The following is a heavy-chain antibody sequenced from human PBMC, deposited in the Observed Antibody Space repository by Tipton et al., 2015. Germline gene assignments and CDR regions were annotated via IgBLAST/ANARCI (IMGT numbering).Heavy chain of an antibody. J-gene: IGHJ6*02. V-gene: IGHV4-38-2*02. CDR3: ARDLEHGMDV. Sequence: TLSLTCDVSGYSISSGYYWGWIRQPPGKGLEWIGSIYYSGDMYYNPSLKSRVAMSVDTSNNHFSLTLNSVAAADTAVYYCARDLEHGMDVWGHGTTVTVSS. CDR2: IYYSGDM. D-gene: IGHD5-24*01. CDR1: GYSISSGYY.